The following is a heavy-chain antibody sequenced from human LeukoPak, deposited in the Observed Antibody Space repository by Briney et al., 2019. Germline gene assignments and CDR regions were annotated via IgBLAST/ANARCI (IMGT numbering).Heavy chain of an antibody. V-gene: IGHV3-21*01. J-gene: IGHJ4*02. CDR1: GFTFSSYS. Sequence: GGSLRPSCAASGFTFSSYSMNWVRQAPGKGLEWVSSISSSSSYIYYADSVKGRFTISRDNAKNSLYLQMDSLRAEDTAVYYCARGAYGSGSYYPFDYWGQGTLVTVSS. CDR2: ISSSSSYI. D-gene: IGHD3-10*01. CDR3: ARGAYGSGSYYPFDY.